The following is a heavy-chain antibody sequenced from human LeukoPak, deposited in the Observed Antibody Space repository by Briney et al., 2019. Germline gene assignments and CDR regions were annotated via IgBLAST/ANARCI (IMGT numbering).Heavy chain of an antibody. CDR3: ARGDYDPLPYYFDY. CDR1: GYTFTDYY. Sequence: ASVKVSCKASGYTFTDYYMHWVRQAPGQGLEWMGWINPNSGGTNYAQKFQGRVTMTRDTSISTAYMELSRLRSDDTAVYCCARGDYDPLPYYFDYWGQGTLVTVSS. J-gene: IGHJ4*02. CDR2: INPNSGGT. D-gene: IGHD4-17*01. V-gene: IGHV1-2*02.